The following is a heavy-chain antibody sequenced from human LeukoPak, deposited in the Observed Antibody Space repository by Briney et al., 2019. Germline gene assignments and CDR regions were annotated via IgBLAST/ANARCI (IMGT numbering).Heavy chain of an antibody. J-gene: IGHJ5*02. CDR2: IYPGDSDT. D-gene: IGHD6-13*01. Sequence: AGESLKISCKGSGDRFTSHWIGWVRQMPGKGLEWMGIIYPGDSDTRYSPSFQGQVTISADKSISTAYLQWSSLKASDTAMYYCARLWAGIAAAGNWFDPWGQGTLVTVSS. V-gene: IGHV5-51*01. CDR1: GDRFTSHW. CDR3: ARLWAGIAAAGNWFDP.